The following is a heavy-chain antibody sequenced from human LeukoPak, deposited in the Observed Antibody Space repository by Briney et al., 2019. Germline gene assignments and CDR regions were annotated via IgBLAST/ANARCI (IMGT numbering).Heavy chain of an antibody. CDR2: IWYDGSNK. Sequence: GGSLRLSCAASGFTFSSYGMHWVRQAPGKGLEWVAVIWYDGSNKYYADSVKGRFTISRDNSKNTLYLQMNSLRAEDTAVYYCAKRGNTASCWKLFGPLGQGTL. CDR1: GFTFSSYG. J-gene: IGHJ5*01. V-gene: IGHV3-33*03. D-gene: IGHD5-18*01. CDR3: AKRGNTASCWKLFGP.